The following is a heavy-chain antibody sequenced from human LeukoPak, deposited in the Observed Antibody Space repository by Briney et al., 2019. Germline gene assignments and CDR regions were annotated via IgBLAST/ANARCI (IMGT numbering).Heavy chain of an antibody. Sequence: SETLSLTCAVYGESFSGYYWNWIRQPPGKGLEWIGEINHRRSTNYNPSLKSRVTMSVDTSKNQFSLNLSSVTAADTAVYYCARGQFWSGYSIWGQGTLVTVSS. J-gene: IGHJ4*02. CDR3: ARGQFWSGYSI. CDR1: GESFSGYY. D-gene: IGHD3-3*02. CDR2: INHRRST. V-gene: IGHV4-34*01.